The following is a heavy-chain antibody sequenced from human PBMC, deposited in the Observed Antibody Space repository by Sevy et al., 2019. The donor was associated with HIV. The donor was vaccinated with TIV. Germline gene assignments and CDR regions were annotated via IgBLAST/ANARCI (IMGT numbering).Heavy chain of an antibody. J-gene: IGHJ6*02. D-gene: IGHD6-6*01. CDR2: IGTAGDT. CDR1: GFTFSSYD. Sequence: GGSLRLSCAASGFTFSSYDMHWVRQATGKGLEWVLAIGTAGDTYYPGSVKGRFTISRENAKNSLYLQMNSLRAGDTAVYYCAREYSSSDGYYGMDVWGQGTTVTVSS. V-gene: IGHV3-13*01. CDR3: AREYSSSDGYYGMDV.